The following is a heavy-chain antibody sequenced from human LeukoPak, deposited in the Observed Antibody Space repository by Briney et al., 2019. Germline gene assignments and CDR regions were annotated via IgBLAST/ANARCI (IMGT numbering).Heavy chain of an antibody. V-gene: IGHV3-9*01. J-gene: IGHJ4*02. CDR1: GFTFDDYA. D-gene: IGHD3-22*01. Sequence: PGRSLRLSCAASGFTFDDYAMHWVRQAPGKGLEWVSGISWNSGSIGYADSVKGRFTISRDNAKNSLYLQVNSLRAEDTALYYCAKDSGRGYYDSSGYYTADYWGQGTLVTVSS. CDR2: ISWNSGSI. CDR3: AKDSGRGYYDSSGYYTADY.